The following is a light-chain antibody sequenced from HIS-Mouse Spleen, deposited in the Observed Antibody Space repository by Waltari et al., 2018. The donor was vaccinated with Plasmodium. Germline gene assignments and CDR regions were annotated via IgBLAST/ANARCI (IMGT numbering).Light chain of an antibody. Sequence: QSALPQPASVSRSPGKSVSISFTGTSSDVGSYNLVSWYQQHPGNAPKLMIYEGSKRPSGVSNRFSGSKSGNTASLTISGLQAEDEADYYCCSYAGSSTYVFGTGTKVTVL. V-gene: IGLV2-23*01. CDR3: CSYAGSSTYV. J-gene: IGLJ1*01. CDR2: EGS. CDR1: SSDVGSYNL.